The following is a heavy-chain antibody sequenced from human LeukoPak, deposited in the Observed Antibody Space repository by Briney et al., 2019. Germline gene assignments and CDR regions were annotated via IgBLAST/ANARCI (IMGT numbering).Heavy chain of an antibody. CDR1: GFTFSSYA. D-gene: IGHD6-13*01. CDR2: ISYDGSNK. V-gene: IGHV3-30*04. Sequence: PGGSLRLSCAASGFTFSSYAMHWVRQAPGKGLEWVAVISYDGSNKYYADSVKGRFTISRDNSKNTLYLQMNSLRAEDTAVYYCARAQQLVLVVDYWGQGTLVTVSS. CDR3: ARAQQLVLVVDY. J-gene: IGHJ4*02.